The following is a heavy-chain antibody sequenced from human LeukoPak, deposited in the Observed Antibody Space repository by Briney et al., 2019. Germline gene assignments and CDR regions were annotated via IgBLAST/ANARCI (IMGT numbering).Heavy chain of an antibody. CDR1: GGSFSGYY. CDR3: ARGVAASSYFFDF. CDR2: INHSGST. V-gene: IGHV4-34*01. Sequence: PSETLSLTCAVYGGSFSGYYWSWIRQPPGKGLEWIGEINHSGSTNYNPSLKSRVTISVDTSKNQFTLKLSSVTAAATPVTYCARGVAASSYFFDFGGQGTLVTVS. J-gene: IGHJ4*01. D-gene: IGHD2-15*01.